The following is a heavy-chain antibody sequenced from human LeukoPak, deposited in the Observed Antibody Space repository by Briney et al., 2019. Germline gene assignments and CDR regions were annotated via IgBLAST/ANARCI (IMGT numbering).Heavy chain of an antibody. Sequence: SETLSLTCTVSGGSISSSSYYWGWIRQPPGKGLEWIGSIYYGGSTYYNPSLKSRVTISVDTSKNQFSLKVSSVTAADTAVYYCARVEMATTPAAEYFQHWGQGTLVTVSS. V-gene: IGHV4-39*07. CDR2: IYYGGST. CDR3: ARVEMATTPAAEYFQH. J-gene: IGHJ1*01. CDR1: GGSISSSSYY. D-gene: IGHD5-24*01.